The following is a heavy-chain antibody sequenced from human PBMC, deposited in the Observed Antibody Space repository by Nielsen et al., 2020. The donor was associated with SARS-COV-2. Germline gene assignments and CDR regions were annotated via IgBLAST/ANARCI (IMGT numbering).Heavy chain of an antibody. V-gene: IGHV3-7*05. Sequence: GESLKISCAASGFTFSSYWMSWVRQAPGKGLEWVANIKQDGSEKYYVDSVKGRFTISRDNAKNSLYLQMNSLRAEDTAVYYCARHYYGSGSYYLPYYYYYMDVWGKGTTVTVSS. CDR2: IKQDGSEK. J-gene: IGHJ6*03. D-gene: IGHD3-10*01. CDR1: GFTFSSYW. CDR3: ARHYYGSGSYYLPYYYYYMDV.